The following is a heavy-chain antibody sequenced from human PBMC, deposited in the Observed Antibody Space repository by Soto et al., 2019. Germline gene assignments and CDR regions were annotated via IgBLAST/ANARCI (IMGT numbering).Heavy chain of an antibody. V-gene: IGHV1-18*01. D-gene: IGHD3-9*01. CDR3: ARVLGYDILTGYYNQYYFDY. Sequence: QVQLVPSGAEVKKPGASVKVSCKASGYTFTSYGISWVRQAPGQGLEWRGWISAYNGNTNYAQKLQGRVTMTTDTSTSTAYMELRSLRSDDTAVYYCARVLGYDILTGYYNQYYFDYWGQGTLVTVSS. CDR2: ISAYNGNT. CDR1: GYTFTSYG. J-gene: IGHJ4*02.